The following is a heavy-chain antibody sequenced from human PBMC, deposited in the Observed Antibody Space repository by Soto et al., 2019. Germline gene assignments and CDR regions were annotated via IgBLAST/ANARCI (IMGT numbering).Heavy chain of an antibody. Sequence: EVQLVESGGGLVQPGGSLRLSCAASGFTVSSNYMSWVRQAPGKGLEWVSVIYSGGSTYYADSVKGRFTISRDNSKNTLYLQMNILRAEDTAVYYCARDRIPTGMDVWGQGTMVTVSS. J-gene: IGHJ6*02. V-gene: IGHV3-66*01. CDR3: ARDRIPTGMDV. CDR2: IYSGGST. CDR1: GFTVSSNY.